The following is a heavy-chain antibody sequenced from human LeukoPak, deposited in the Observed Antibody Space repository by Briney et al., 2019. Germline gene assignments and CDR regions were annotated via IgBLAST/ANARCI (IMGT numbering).Heavy chain of an antibody. V-gene: IGHV3-33*01. CDR2: IWYDGSNK. Sequence: GGSLRLSCAASGFTFSSYGMHWVRQAPGKGLEWVAVIWYDGSNKYYADSVKGRFTISRDNSKNTLYLQMNSLRAEDTAVYCCARDLGDSSGYYTHYYYYGMDVWGQGTTVTVSS. CDR1: GFTFSSYG. CDR3: ARDLGDSSGYYTHYYYYGMDV. D-gene: IGHD3-22*01. J-gene: IGHJ6*02.